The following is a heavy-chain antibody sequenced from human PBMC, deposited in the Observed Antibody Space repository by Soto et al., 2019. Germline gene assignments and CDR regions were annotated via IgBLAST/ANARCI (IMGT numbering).Heavy chain of an antibody. Sequence: GGSLRLSCAASGFTFSSYGMHWVRQAPGKGLEWVAVISYDGSNKYYADSVRGRFTISRDNSKNTLYLQMNSLRAEDTAVYYCAKYSTNLYYYDSSGYYYSIWGQGTMVTVSS. CDR1: GFTFSSYG. V-gene: IGHV3-30*18. J-gene: IGHJ3*02. CDR3: AKYSTNLYYYDSSGYYYSI. D-gene: IGHD3-22*01. CDR2: ISYDGSNK.